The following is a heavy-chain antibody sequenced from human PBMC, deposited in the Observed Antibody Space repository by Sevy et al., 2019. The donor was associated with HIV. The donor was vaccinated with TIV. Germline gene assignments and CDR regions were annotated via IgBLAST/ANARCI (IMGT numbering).Heavy chain of an antibody. CDR2: LKSKAHGGTL. J-gene: IGHJ4*02. CDR1: GFTFGDYC. V-gene: IGHV3-49*04. D-gene: IGHD1-1*01. CDR3: TGWKGAHCIFDY. Sequence: GESLKISCTGSGFTFGDYCMSWVRQAPGKGLEWVAFLKSKAHGGTLDYATSVKGRFTISRDDSKNIAHLQMNDLRTEDTAIYYCTGWKGAHCIFDYWGQGALVTVSS.